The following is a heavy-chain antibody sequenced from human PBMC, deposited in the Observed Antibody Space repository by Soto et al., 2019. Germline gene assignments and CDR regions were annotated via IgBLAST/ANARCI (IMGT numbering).Heavy chain of an antibody. J-gene: IGHJ5*02. CDR3: ARAPFEYCSGGSCDGDVWFDP. Sequence: SETLSLTCTVSGGSISSGGYYWSWIRQHPGKGLEWIGYIYYSGSTYYNPSLKSRVTISVDTSKNQFSLKLSSVTAADTAVYYCARAPFEYCSGGSCDGDVWFDPWGQGTLVTVSS. CDR1: GGSISSGGYY. D-gene: IGHD2-15*01. CDR2: IYYSGST. V-gene: IGHV4-31*03.